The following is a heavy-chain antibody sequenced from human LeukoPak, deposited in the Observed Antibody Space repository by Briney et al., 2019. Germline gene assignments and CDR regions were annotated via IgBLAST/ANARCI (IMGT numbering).Heavy chain of an antibody. CDR2: INPSGGSA. D-gene: IGHD6-19*01. CDR1: GYTFTSYF. V-gene: IGHV1-46*01. CDR3: ARDNISGWLDY. Sequence: ASVKVSCKASGYTFTSYFMHWVRQAPGQGLEWMGIINPSGGSASYAQKFQGRVTMTRDTSTSTVYMELSSLRAEDTAVYYCARDNISGWLDYWGQGTLVTVSS. J-gene: IGHJ4*02.